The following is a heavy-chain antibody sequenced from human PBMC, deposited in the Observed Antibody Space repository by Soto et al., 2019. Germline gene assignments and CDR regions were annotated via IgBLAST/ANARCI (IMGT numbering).Heavy chain of an antibody. CDR3: AKTQNDILDS. CDR1: GFTFSSYA. CDR2: ISGSGEFT. V-gene: IGHV3-23*01. D-gene: IGHD3-9*01. J-gene: IGHJ4*02. Sequence: GSLRLSCAASGFTFSSYAMSWVRQAPGKGLEWVSVISGSGEFTFYADSVKGRFTISRDNSKNTLYLQMNSLRAEDTAVYYCAKTQNDILDSWGQGTLVTVSS.